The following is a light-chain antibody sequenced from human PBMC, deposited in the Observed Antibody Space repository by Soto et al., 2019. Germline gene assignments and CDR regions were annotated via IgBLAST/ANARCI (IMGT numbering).Light chain of an antibody. J-gene: IGLJ3*02. CDR3: CLYIGSSTL. CDR2: EGS. CDR1: SSDVWSYNF. Sequence: QSALTQPASVSGSPGQSITISCTGSSSDVWSYNFVSWYQQHPGKAPKLMLYEGSRRPSGVSNRFSGSNSGNTASLTISGLQADDEADYYCCLYIGSSTLFGGGTKLTVL. V-gene: IGLV2-23*01.